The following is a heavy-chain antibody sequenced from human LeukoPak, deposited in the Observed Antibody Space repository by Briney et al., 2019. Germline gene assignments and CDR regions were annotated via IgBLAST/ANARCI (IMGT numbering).Heavy chain of an antibody. D-gene: IGHD1-26*01. CDR3: ARTMYITGSSDFDY. J-gene: IGHJ4*02. CDR2: ISYDGSKT. Sequence: GGSLRLSCAAPGFTFNIYAMHWVRQAPRKGLEWVAVISYDGSKTYYADSVKGGFTISRDNTKNTLYLQMNSLRAEDTALYYCARTMYITGSSDFDYWGQGTLVTVSS. CDR1: GFTFNIYA. V-gene: IGHV3-30-3*01.